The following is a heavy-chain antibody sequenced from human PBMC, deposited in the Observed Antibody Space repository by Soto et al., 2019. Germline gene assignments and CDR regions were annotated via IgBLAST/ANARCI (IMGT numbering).Heavy chain of an antibody. J-gene: IGHJ4*02. V-gene: IGHV1-69*02. CDR1: GGTFSSYT. CDR3: ARAWYDYGSGSLAFDY. D-gene: IGHD3-10*01. Sequence: ASLKVSCKASGGTFSSYTISWVRQAPGQGLEWMGRIIPILGIANYAQKFQGRVTITADKSTSTAYMELSSLRSEDTAVYYCARAWYDYGSGSLAFDYWGQGTLVTVSS. CDR2: IIPILGIA.